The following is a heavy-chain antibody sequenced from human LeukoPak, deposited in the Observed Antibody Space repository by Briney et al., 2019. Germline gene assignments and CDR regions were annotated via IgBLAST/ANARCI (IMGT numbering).Heavy chain of an antibody. CDR2: MNPNSGNK. V-gene: IGHV1-8*01. Sequence: ASVTVSFKASGYTFTSYDINWVRQATGQGLEWMGWMNPNSGNKGYAQKFQGRVTMTRNTSIRTAYMELRSLRSEETAVYYCASTSGYSSSWYERDDYWGQGTLVTVSS. CDR1: GYTFTSYD. J-gene: IGHJ4*02. D-gene: IGHD6-13*01. CDR3: ASTSGYSSSWYERDDY.